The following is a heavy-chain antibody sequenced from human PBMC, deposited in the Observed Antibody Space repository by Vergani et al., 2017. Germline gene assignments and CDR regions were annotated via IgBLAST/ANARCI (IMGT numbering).Heavy chain of an antibody. CDR1: GFTFNHYA. Sequence: EVQLLESGGDLVQPGGSLRLSCAASGFTFNHYAMNWVRQAPGKGPEWVSGISGSGGSTYYAGSVKGRFTISRDSSKNTLYLQMNSLSAGDTAVYYCAKANPRKSGYDYLYYYHAMDVWGQGTTVTVSS. V-gene: IGHV3-23*01. J-gene: IGHJ6*02. D-gene: IGHD5-12*01. CDR2: ISGSGGST. CDR3: AKANPRKSGYDYLYYYHAMDV.